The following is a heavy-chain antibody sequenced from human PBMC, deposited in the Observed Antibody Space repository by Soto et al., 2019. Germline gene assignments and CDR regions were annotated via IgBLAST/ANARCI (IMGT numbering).Heavy chain of an antibody. CDR2: IIPIFGTA. CDR1: GGTFSIYT. V-gene: IGHV1-69*12. J-gene: IGHJ2*01. Sequence: QVQLVQSGAEVKKPGSSVTVSCKASGGTFSIYTISWVRQTPGEGLEWMGGIIPIFGTANYAQKFQGRVTITADESTSTAYMELSSLRSEDTAVYYCARGNHRWLQLWYFDIWGRGTLVTVSS. D-gene: IGHD5-12*01. CDR3: ARGNHRWLQLWYFDI.